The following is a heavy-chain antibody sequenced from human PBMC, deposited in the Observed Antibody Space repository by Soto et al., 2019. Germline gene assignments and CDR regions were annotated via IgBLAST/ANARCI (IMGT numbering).Heavy chain of an antibody. V-gene: IGHV1-69*13. CDR3: ARAGEVPDDFGY. CDR2: IIPIFGTA. Sequence: SVKVSCKASGGTFSSYAISWVRQAPGQGLEWMGGIIPIFGTANYAQKFQGRVTITADESTSTAHMELSSLRSEDTSVYYCARAGEVPDDFGYRAQGTLVPVSS. J-gene: IGHJ4*01. D-gene: IGHD3-10*01. CDR1: GGTFSSYA.